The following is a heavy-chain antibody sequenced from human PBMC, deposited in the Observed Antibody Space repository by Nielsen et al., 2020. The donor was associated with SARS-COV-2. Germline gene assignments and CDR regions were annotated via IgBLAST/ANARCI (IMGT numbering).Heavy chain of an antibody. CDR3: ARDGKNRRYYYGSGSYHRRGGMDV. J-gene: IGHJ6*02. D-gene: IGHD3-10*01. CDR2: IWYDGSNK. Sequence: GGSLRLSCAASGFTFSSYGMHWVRQAPGKGLEWVAVIWYDGSNKYYADSVKGRFTISRDNSKNTLYLQMNSLRAEDTAVYYCARDGKNRRYYYGSGSYHRRGGMDVWGQGTTVTVSS. CDR1: GFTFSSYG. V-gene: IGHV3-33*01.